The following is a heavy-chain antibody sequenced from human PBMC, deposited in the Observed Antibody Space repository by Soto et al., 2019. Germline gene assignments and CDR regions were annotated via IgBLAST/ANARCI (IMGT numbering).Heavy chain of an antibody. V-gene: IGHV3-30-3*01. CDR3: ARVDRSGDEAFDM. D-gene: IGHD3-22*01. CDR2: ISYDGNDK. CDR1: GFTFRTYA. J-gene: IGHJ3*02. Sequence: GGSLRLSCAASGFTFRTYAMHWVRQAPGAGLEWVAVISYDGNDKKYADSVKGRFTISRDNSKNTLFLQMNSLRAEDTAAYYCARVDRSGDEAFDMWGQGTMVTVSS.